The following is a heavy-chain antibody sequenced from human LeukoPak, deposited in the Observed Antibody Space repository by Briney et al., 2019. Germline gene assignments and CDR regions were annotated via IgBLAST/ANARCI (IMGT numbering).Heavy chain of an antibody. Sequence: PSETLSLTCTVSGDSITSYYWSWIRQPPGKGLEWIGYIYYSGSTNYNPSLKSRVTISVDTSKNQFSLKLSSVTAADTAAYYCARLSPYDSGGYYSQFDCWGQGTLVTVSS. V-gene: IGHV4-59*08. D-gene: IGHD3-22*01. CDR3: ARLSPYDSGGYYSQFDC. J-gene: IGHJ4*02. CDR1: GDSITSYY. CDR2: IYYSGST.